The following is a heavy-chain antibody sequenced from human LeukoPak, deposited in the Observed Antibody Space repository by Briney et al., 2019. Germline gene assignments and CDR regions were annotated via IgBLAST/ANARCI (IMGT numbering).Heavy chain of an antibody. CDR2: IHYSGST. Sequence: SETLSLTCTVSGGSISSSSYYWGWIRQPPGKGLEWIGSIHYSGSTYYNPSLKSRVTTSVDTSKNQFSLKLSSVTAADTAVYYCARQLMVRGVINDYWGQGTLVTVSS. CDR1: GGSISSSSYY. D-gene: IGHD3-10*01. V-gene: IGHV4-39*01. J-gene: IGHJ4*02. CDR3: ARQLMVRGVINDY.